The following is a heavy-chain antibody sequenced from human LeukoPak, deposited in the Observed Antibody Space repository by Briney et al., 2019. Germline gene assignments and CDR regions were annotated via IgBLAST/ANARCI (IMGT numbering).Heavy chain of an antibody. D-gene: IGHD6-13*01. J-gene: IGHJ4*02. V-gene: IGHV3-74*01. CDR1: GFTFSTSW. CDR3: VRVRGSSWYDY. Sequence: GGSLRLSCATSGFTFSTSWMHWVRQAPGKGLVWVSRISSDGSTTTYADSVKGRFTISRDNAKNTLYLQMNSLRVEDTAVYYCVRVRGSSWYDYWGQGALVTVSS. CDR2: ISSDGSTT.